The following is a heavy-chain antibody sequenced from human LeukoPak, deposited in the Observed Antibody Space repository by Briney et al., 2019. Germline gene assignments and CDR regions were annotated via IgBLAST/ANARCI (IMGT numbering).Heavy chain of an antibody. Sequence: ASVKVSCKASGGTFSSYAISWVRQAPGQGLEWMGGIIPIFGTANYAQKFQGRVTITADESTSTAYMELSSLRSEDTAVYYFAREANSSGWLGYWGQGTLVTVSS. CDR1: GGTFSSYA. D-gene: IGHD6-19*01. J-gene: IGHJ4*02. V-gene: IGHV1-69*13. CDR2: IIPIFGTA. CDR3: AREANSSGWLGY.